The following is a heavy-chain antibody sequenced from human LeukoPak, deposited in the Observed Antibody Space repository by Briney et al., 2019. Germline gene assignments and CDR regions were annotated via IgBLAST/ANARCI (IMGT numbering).Heavy chain of an antibody. Sequence: KASETLSLTCTVSGGSISSSSYYWGWIRQPPGKGLEWIGSIYYSGSTHYNPSLKSRVTISVDTSKNEFSLKLSSVTAADTAVYYCARNNTLMMYPRGGEDKGFDYWGQRTLVTVSS. CDR1: GGSISSSSYY. CDR3: ARNNTLMMYPRGGEDKGFDY. D-gene: IGHD2-8*01. CDR2: IYYSGST. V-gene: IGHV4-39*01. J-gene: IGHJ4*02.